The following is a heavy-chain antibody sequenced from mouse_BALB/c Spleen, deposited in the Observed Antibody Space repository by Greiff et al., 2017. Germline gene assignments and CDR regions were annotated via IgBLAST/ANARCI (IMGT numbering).Heavy chain of an antibody. CDR2: LDPYYGST. CDR3: ARDDGYFDY. V-gene: IGHV1-39*01. Sequence: VQLQQPGAELVRPGASVKISCKASGYSFTGYNMNWVKQSNGKSLEWIGNLDPYYGSTSYTQKFKSKATLTVDKSSSTAYMPLKSLTSEDSAVYYCARDDGYFDYWGQGTTLTVSS. D-gene: IGHD2-3*01. CDR1: GYSFTGYN. J-gene: IGHJ2*01.